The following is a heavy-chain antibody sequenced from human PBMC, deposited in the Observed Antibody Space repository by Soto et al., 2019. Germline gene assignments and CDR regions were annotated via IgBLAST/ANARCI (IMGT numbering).Heavy chain of an antibody. CDR1: GFTFSSYG. Sequence: PGGSLRLSCSASGFTFSSYGMHWVRQAPGKGLEWVAVISYDGSNKYYADSVKGRFTISRDNSKNTLYLQMNSLRAEDTAVYYCAKWGGYCSSTSCQHYGMDVWGQGTTVTVSS. CDR2: ISYDGSNK. CDR3: AKWGGYCSSTSCQHYGMDV. D-gene: IGHD2-2*01. V-gene: IGHV3-30*18. J-gene: IGHJ6*02.